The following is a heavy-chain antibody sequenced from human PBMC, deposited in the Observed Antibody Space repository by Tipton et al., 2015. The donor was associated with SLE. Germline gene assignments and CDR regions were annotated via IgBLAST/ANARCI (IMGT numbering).Heavy chain of an antibody. CDR3: AKDGYSSGWFYYYYMDV. D-gene: IGHD6-13*01. CDR1: GFTFTSYT. J-gene: IGHJ6*03. CDR2: VSSSTIYT. V-gene: IGHV3-21*04. Sequence: SLRLSCVASGFTFTSYTMNWVRQAPGKGLEWVSSVSSSTIYTYYADSVKGRFTISRDNAKNSLYLQMNNLRTEDTAVYYCAKDGYSSGWFYYYYMDVWGKGTTVTVSS.